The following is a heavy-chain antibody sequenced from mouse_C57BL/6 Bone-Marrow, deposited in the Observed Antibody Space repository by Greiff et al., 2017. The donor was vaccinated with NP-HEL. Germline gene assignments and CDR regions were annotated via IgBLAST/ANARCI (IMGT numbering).Heavy chain of an antibody. Sequence: EVKLVESGGDLVKPGGSLKLSYAASGFTFSSYGMSWVRQTPDKRLEWVATISSGGSYTYYPDSVKGRFTISRDNAKNTLYLQMSSLKSEDTAMYYCARHTGPWFAYWGQGTLVTVSA. J-gene: IGHJ3*01. D-gene: IGHD4-1*01. CDR1: GFTFSSYG. CDR2: ISSGGSYT. V-gene: IGHV5-6*01. CDR3: ARHTGPWFAY.